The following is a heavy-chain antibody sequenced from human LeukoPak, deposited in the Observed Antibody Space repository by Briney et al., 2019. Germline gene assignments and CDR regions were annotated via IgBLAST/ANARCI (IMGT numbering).Heavy chain of an antibody. V-gene: IGHV1-18*04. D-gene: IGHD3-9*01. CDR1: GYTFTSYG. CDR3: ARDDIFYHYFDY. CDR2: ISAYNGNT. Sequence: ASVKVSCKAPGYTFTSYGISWVRQAPGQGLEWMGWISAYNGNTNYAQKLQGRVTMTTDTSTSTAYMELRSLRSDDTAVYYCARDDIFYHYFDYWGQGTLVTVSS. J-gene: IGHJ4*02.